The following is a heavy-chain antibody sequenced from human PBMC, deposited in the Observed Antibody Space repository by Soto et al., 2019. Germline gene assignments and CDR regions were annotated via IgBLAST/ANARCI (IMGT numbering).Heavy chain of an antibody. CDR1: GFTFSDYY. D-gene: IGHD3-22*01. J-gene: IGHJ4*02. CDR2: ISSSGSTI. CDR3: VRAAYYDSSGYYYGLDY. V-gene: IGHV3-11*04. Sequence: GGSLRLSCAASGFTFSDYYMSWIRQAPGKGLEWVSYISSSGSTIYYADSVKGRFTISRDNAKNSLYLQMNSLRAEDTAVYYCVRAAYYDSSGYYYGLDYWGQGTRVTVSS.